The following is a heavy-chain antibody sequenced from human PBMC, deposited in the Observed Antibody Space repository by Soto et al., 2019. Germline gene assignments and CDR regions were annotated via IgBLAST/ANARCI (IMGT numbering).Heavy chain of an antibody. J-gene: IGHJ6*02. V-gene: IGHV3-23*01. CDR3: AKSPLGIYDFWSGYYTGSYYGMDV. D-gene: IGHD3-3*01. CDR1: GFTFSSYA. CDR2: ISGSGGST. Sequence: GGSLRLSCAASGFTFSSYAMSWVRQAPGKGLEWVSAISGSGGSTYYADSVKGRFTISRDNSKNTLYLQMNSLRAEDTAVYYCAKSPLGIYDFWSGYYTGSYYGMDVWGQGTTVTVS.